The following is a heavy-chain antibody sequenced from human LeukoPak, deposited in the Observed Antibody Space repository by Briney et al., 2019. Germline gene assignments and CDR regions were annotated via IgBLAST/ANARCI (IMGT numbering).Heavy chain of an antibody. CDR2: IDPNGRYT. CDR1: GFXFSNHY. Sequence: GGSLRLSCAASGFXFSNHYIHWVRQAPGKGLVSVSRIDPNGRYTSYADSVKGRFTISRDNAKNTLYLQMNTLGAEDTALYYCVRGSTDWNGMDVWGQGTTVTVSS. V-gene: IGHV3-74*01. D-gene: IGHD6-19*01. CDR3: VRGSTDWNGMDV. J-gene: IGHJ6*02.